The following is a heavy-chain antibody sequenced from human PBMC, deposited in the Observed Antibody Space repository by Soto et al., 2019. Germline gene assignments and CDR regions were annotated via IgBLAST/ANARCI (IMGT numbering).Heavy chain of an antibody. CDR2: ISYDGINN. Sequence: GGSLRLSCAASGFPFSSYWMHWVRQAPGKGLDWVAVISYDGINNYYADSVKGRFTISRDNSKNTLYLQMNSLRPEDTAVYFCAKDLGGSGYDSTLDYWGQGTLVTVSS. CDR1: GFPFSSYW. J-gene: IGHJ4*02. V-gene: IGHV3-30*18. CDR3: AKDLGGSGYDSTLDY. D-gene: IGHD5-12*01.